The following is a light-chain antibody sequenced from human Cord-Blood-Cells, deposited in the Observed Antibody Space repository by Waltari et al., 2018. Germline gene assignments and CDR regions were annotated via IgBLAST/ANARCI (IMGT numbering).Light chain of an antibody. CDR3: QQYGSSPPLT. CDR1: QRVSSSY. CDR2: GAS. J-gene: IGKJ4*01. Sequence: EIVLTQSPGTLSLSPGERATLSCRARQRVSSSYLAWSQQKPGQAPRLLIYGASSRATGIPDRFSGSGSGTDFTLTISRLEPEEFAVYYCQQYGSSPPLTFGGGTKVEIK. V-gene: IGKV3-20*01.